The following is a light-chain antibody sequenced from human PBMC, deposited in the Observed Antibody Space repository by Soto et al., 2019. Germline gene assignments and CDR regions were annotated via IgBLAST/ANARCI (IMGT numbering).Light chain of an antibody. V-gene: IGKV1-5*03. J-gene: IGKJ1*01. CDR1: QSIITC. CDR2: KAS. Sequence: DIQMTQSPSTLSAFVGDRVTITCRASQSIITCSACYQQKPGKVPKLLIFKASSLQSGVPSRFSGSGSGTDFTLTISSLQPDDFATYYCQQYNPSSRTFGQGTKVDIK. CDR3: QQYNPSSRT.